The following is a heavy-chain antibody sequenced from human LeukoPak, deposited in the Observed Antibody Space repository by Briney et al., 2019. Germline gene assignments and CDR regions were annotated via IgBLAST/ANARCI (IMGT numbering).Heavy chain of an antibody. J-gene: IGHJ4*02. D-gene: IGHD3-9*01. V-gene: IGHV3-7*01. CDR1: GFTFSSYW. CDR3: ARVSHSDWLRLYYFDY. CDR2: INQDGSEK. Sequence: GGSLRLSCAASGFTFSSYWMSWVRQAPGKGLEWVANINQDGSEKYYVDSVKGRFTSSRDNAKNSLYLQMNSLRAEDTAVYYCARVSHSDWLRLYYFDYWGQGTLVTVSS.